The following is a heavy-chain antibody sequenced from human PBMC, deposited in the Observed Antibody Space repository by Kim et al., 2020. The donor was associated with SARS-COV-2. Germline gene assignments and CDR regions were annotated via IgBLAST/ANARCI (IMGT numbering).Heavy chain of an antibody. Sequence: TYARSFRGRFVYYLDTSVSTAYLQISSLKAEDTAVYYCARAGYSSSWFDYWGQGTLVTVSS. V-gene: IGHV7-4-1*02. J-gene: IGHJ4*02. CDR3: ARAGYSSSWFDY. D-gene: IGHD6-13*01.